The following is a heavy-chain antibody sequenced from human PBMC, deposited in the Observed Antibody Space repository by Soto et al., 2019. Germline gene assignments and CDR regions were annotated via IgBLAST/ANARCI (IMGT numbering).Heavy chain of an antibody. J-gene: IGHJ3*02. CDR1: GGSISSGGYY. CDR2: IYYSGST. D-gene: IGHD3-9*01. Sequence: QVQLQESGPGLVKPSQTLSLTCTVSGGSISSGGYYWSWIRQHPGKGLEWIGYIYYSGSTYYNPSLKSRVTISVDTSKNQFSLKLSSVTAADTAVYYCARDRRDYDILTGLGAFDIWGQGTMVTVSS. V-gene: IGHV4-31*03. CDR3: ARDRRDYDILTGLGAFDI.